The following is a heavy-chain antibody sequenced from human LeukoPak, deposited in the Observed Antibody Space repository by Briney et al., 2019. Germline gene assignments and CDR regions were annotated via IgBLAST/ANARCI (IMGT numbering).Heavy chain of an antibody. D-gene: IGHD1-26*01. V-gene: IGHV1-2*06. CDR2: INPNSGGT. Sequence: ASVKVSCKASGYTFTGYYMHWVRQAPGQGLEWMGRINPNSGGTNYAQKFQGRVTMTRGTSISTAYMELSRLRSDDTAVYYCARGLMEHITLGARFDYWGQGTLVTVSS. J-gene: IGHJ4*02. CDR3: ARGLMEHITLGARFDY. CDR1: GYTFTGYY.